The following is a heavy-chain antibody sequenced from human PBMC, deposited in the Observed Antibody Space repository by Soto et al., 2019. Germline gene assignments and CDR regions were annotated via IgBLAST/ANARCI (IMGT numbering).Heavy chain of an antibody. V-gene: IGHV3-23*01. Sequence: EVQLLESGGGLVQPGGSLRLSCAASEFPFSMSAMTWVRQAPGKGLEWVSTTGLNGRTTYYADSVKGRFTVSRDNTKNTLDLQMSSLRAEDTAVYYCATVHSTSRSLDYWGQGTLVTVSS. CDR3: ATVHSTSRSLDY. J-gene: IGHJ4*02. CDR1: EFPFSMSA. CDR2: TGLNGRTT. D-gene: IGHD6-6*01.